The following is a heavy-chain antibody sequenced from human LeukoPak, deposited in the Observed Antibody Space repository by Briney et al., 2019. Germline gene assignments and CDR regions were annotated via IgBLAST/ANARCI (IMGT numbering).Heavy chain of an antibody. D-gene: IGHD5-24*01. CDR3: AKGTGWRDGYNYDY. J-gene: IGHJ4*02. CDR1: GFTLSSYA. Sequence: PGGSLRLSCAASGFTLSSYAMSWVRQAPGKGLEWVSAISGSGGSTYYADSVKGRFTISRDNSKNTLYLQMNSLRAEDTAVYYCAKGTGWRDGYNYDYWGQGTLVTVSS. CDR2: ISGSGGST. V-gene: IGHV3-23*01.